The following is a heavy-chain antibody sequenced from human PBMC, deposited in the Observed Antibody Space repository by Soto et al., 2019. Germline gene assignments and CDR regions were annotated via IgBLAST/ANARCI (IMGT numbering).Heavy chain of an antibody. Sequence: SETLSLTCAVYGGSFSGYYWSWIRQPPGKGLEWIGEINHSGSTNYNPSLKSRVTISVDTSKNQFSLKLSSVTAADTAVYYCARGRRRSSSGELGYWGQGTLVTVSS. V-gene: IGHV4-34*01. CDR3: ARGRRRSSSGELGY. CDR1: GGSFSGYY. J-gene: IGHJ4*02. D-gene: IGHD6-6*01. CDR2: INHSGST.